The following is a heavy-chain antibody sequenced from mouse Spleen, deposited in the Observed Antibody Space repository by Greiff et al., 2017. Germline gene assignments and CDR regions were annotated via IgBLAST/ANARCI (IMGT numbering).Heavy chain of an antibody. Sequence: QVQLQQSGAELARPGASVKLSCKASGYTFTSYGISWVKQSPGQGLEWIGEIYPRSGNTYYNEKFKGKATLTADKSSSTAYMELRSLTSEDSAVYIWARVYGNLAYWGQGTLVTVSA. CDR3: ARVYGNLAY. V-gene: IGHV1-81*01. CDR2: IYPRSGNT. D-gene: IGHD2-1*01. J-gene: IGHJ3*01. CDR1: GYTFTSYG.